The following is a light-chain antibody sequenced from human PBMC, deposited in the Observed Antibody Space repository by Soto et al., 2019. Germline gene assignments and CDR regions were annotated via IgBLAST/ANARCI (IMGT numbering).Light chain of an antibody. V-gene: IGLV2-14*01. CDR1: SSDVGGYNS. CDR2: KVS. CDR3: SSFTRSVTYV. Sequence: QSALTQPDSVSGSPGQSITISCTGTSSDVGGYNSVSWYQQHPGKAPKVMIYKVSNRPSGVSDRFSGSKSGNTASLTISGLQAEDDADYYCSSFTRSVTYVFGTGTKLTV. J-gene: IGLJ1*01.